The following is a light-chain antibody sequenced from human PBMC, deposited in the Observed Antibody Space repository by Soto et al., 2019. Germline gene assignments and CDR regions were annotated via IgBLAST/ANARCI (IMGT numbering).Light chain of an antibody. V-gene: IGLV2-14*01. Sequence: QSALTQPASVSGSPGQSITISCTGTSSDVGGYNYVSWYQQHPGKAPKLMIYDVSNRPSGVSNRFSGSKSGNTASLTISGLQAEYEADYYSSSYTSSSTHVVFGGGTKLTVL. CDR1: SSDVGGYNY. CDR2: DVS. CDR3: SSYTSSSTHVV. J-gene: IGLJ2*01.